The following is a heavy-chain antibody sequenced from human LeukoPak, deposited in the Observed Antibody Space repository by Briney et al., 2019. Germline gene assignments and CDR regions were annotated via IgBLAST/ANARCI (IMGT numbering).Heavy chain of an antibody. CDR1: GGSISSYY. J-gene: IGHJ5*02. V-gene: IGHV4-4*07. CDR3: ARDLYELITMVRGVKKTYWFDP. Sequence: PSETLSLTCTVSGGSISSYYWSWIRQPAGKGLEWIGRIYTSGSTNYNPSLKSRVTMSVDTSKNQFSLKLSSVTAADTAVYYCARDLYELITMVRGVKKTYWFDPRGQGTLVTVSS. CDR2: IYTSGST. D-gene: IGHD3-10*01.